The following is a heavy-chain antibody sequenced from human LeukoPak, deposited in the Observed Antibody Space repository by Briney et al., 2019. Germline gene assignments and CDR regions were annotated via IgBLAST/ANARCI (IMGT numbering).Heavy chain of an antibody. D-gene: IGHD6-6*01. J-gene: IGHJ5*02. CDR1: GYTFTSYD. Sequence: ASVKVSCKASGYTFTSYDINWVRQATGQGLEWMGWMNPNSGNTGYAQKFQGRVTMARNTSISTAYMELSSLRSGDTAVYYCARVLGSRIAALRNWFDPWGQGTLVTVSS. CDR2: MNPNSGNT. CDR3: ARVLGSRIAALRNWFDP. V-gene: IGHV1-8*01.